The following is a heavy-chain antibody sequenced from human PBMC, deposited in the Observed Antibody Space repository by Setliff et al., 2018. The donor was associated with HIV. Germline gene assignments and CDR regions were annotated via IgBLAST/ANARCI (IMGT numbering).Heavy chain of an antibody. J-gene: IGHJ3*02. CDR2: MNPNSGNS. CDR1: GYTFTSFD. Sequence: ASVKVSCKASGYTFTSFDINWVRQATGQGLEWMGWMNPNSGNSGFAQKFQGRVTMTRNSSISTAYMELSSLRFDGTAVYYCTRIRAMVRGVTSYDAFDIWGQGTKVTVSS. D-gene: IGHD3-10*01. CDR3: TRIRAMVRGVTSYDAFDI. V-gene: IGHV1-8*01.